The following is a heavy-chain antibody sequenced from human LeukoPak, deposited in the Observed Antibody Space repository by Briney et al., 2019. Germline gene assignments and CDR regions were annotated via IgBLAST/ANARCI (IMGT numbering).Heavy chain of an antibody. D-gene: IGHD2-21*01. CDR1: GYTFTDYY. J-gene: IGHJ4*02. Sequence: ASVKVTCKASGYTFTDYYIHWVRQAPGQGLEWMGWINPHSDYTFYSQKFQGRVTLTRDTSISTVDMELTTLTSDDTALYYCAVAPGDYWGQGTLVSVSA. V-gene: IGHV1-2*02. CDR3: AVAPGDY. CDR2: INPHSDYT.